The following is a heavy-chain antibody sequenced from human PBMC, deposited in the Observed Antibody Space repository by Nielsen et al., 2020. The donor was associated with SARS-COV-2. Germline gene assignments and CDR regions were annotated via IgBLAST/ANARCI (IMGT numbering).Heavy chain of an antibody. V-gene: IGHV4-34*01. CDR2: INHSGST. CDR3: ARDIAAAGTGFDY. Sequence: SETLSLTCAVYGGSLTDYYWSWIRQPPGKGLEWIGEINHSGSTNYNPSLKSRVTISVDTSKNQFSLKLSSVTAADTAVYYCARDIAAAGTGFDYWGQGTLVTVSS. D-gene: IGHD6-13*01. CDR1: GGSLTDYY. J-gene: IGHJ4*02.